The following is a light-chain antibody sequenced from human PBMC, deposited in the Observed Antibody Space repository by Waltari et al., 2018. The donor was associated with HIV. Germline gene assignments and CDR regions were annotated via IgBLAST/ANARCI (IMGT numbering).Light chain of an antibody. CDR1: SSDVGGYNY. CDR2: EVS. V-gene: IGLV2-14*01. J-gene: IGLJ2*01. Sequence: QSALTQPASVSGSPGQSITISCTGTSSDVGGYNYVSWYQHHPGKAPKLMISEVSNRPSGVSHRFSGSKSGTTASLTISGLQAEDEADYYCSSYSSSITLYVVFGGGTKLTVL. CDR3: SSYSSSITLYVV.